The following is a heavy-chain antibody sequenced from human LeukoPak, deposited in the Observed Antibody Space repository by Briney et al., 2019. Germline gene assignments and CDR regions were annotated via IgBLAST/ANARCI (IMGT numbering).Heavy chain of an antibody. CDR1: GGSISSYY. V-gene: IGHV4-59*01. CDR2: IYYSGST. J-gene: IGHJ4*02. Sequence: SETLSLTCTVSGGSISSYYWSWIRQPPGKGLEWIGYIYYSGSTNYNPSLKSRVTISVDTSKNQFSLKLSSVTAADTAVYYCARAHYGDYGDCYFDYWGQGTLVTVSS. D-gene: IGHD4-17*01. CDR3: ARAHYGDYGDCYFDY.